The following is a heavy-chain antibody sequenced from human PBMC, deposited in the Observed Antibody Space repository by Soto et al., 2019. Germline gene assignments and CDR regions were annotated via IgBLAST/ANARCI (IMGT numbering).Heavy chain of an antibody. CDR2: ISCDGSNK. V-gene: IGHV3-30*03. CDR3: ARGRSAFDI. J-gene: IGHJ3*02. CDR1: GFTFSSYG. Sequence: PGGSLRLSCAASGFTFSSYGMHWVRQAPGKGLEWVAVISCDGSNKYYADSVKGRFTISRDNSKNSLYLQMNSLRAEDTAVYYCARGRSAFDIWGQGQWSPSPQ.